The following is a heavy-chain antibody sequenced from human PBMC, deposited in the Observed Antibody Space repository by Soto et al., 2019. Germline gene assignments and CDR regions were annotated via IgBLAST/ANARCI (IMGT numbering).Heavy chain of an antibody. V-gene: IGHV4-39*01. J-gene: IGHJ6*02. CDR1: GGSISSSSYY. CDR3: ARHEMGPYYYGMDV. CDR2: IYYSGST. Sequence: SETLSLTCTVSGGSISSSSYYWGWIRQPPGKGLEWIGSIYYSGSTYYNPSLKSRVTISVDTSKNQFSLKLSSVTAADTAVYYCARHEMGPYYYGMDVWGQGTTVTVSS.